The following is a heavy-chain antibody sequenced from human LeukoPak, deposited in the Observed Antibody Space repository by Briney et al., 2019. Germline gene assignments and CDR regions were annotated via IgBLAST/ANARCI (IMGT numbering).Heavy chain of an antibody. V-gene: IGHV3-66*02. CDR3: AREPSGTYWLDY. Sequence: GGSLRLSCAASGFTVSSNYMSWVRQAPGKGLEWVSVIYSAGSTYYADSVKGRFTISKDNSKNTPYLQMNSLRAEDTAVYYCAREPSGTYWLDYWGQGTLVTVSS. CDR1: GFTVSSNY. J-gene: IGHJ4*02. D-gene: IGHD1-26*01. CDR2: IYSAGST.